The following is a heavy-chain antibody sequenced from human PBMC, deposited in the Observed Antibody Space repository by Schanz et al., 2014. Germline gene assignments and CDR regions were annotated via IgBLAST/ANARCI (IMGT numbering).Heavy chain of an antibody. Sequence: VQLVESGGGLVQPGGSLRLSCSASGFTFSDYFMAWIRQPPGRGLEWVSYIGNGGVTIYYADSVKGRFTISRDNSRDTVYLQMNSLRADDTAMYYCARWFLIRGVILDSWGQGTLVTVSS. V-gene: IGHV3-11*01. J-gene: IGHJ4*02. CDR2: IGNGGVTI. CDR3: ARWFLIRGVILDS. CDR1: GFTFSDYF. D-gene: IGHD3-10*01.